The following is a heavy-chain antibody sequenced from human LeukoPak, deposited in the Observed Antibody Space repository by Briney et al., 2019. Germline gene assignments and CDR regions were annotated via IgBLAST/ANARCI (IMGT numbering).Heavy chain of an antibody. Sequence: GASVKVSCKASGGTFSSYAISWVRQAPGQGLEWMGGIIPIFGTANYAQKFQGRVTITADESTSTAYMELSSLRSEDTAVYYCASRSGSRYYFDYWGQGTLVTVSS. D-gene: IGHD1-26*01. V-gene: IGHV1-69*13. J-gene: IGHJ4*02. CDR2: IIPIFGTA. CDR1: GGTFSSYA. CDR3: ASRSGSRYYFDY.